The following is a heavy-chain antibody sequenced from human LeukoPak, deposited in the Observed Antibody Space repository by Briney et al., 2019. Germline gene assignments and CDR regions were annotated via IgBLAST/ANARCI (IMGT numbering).Heavy chain of an antibody. CDR2: IIPILGIA. D-gene: IGHD6-19*01. CDR1: GGTFSSYA. Sequence: SVKVSCKASGGTFSSYAISWVRQAPGQGLEWMGRIIPILGIANYAQKFQGRVTITADKSTSTAYMELSSLRSEDTAVYYCARVTAGAGSRVFDIGGQGKRVTVSS. J-gene: IGHJ3*02. V-gene: IGHV1-69*04. CDR3: ARVTAGAGSRVFDI.